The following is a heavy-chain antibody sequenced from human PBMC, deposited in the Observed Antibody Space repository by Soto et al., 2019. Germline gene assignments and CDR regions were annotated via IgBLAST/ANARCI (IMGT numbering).Heavy chain of an antibody. CDR3: ARLLTYYDFWSGYYYYFDY. J-gene: IGHJ4*02. CDR2: IYYSGST. Sequence: PSETLSLTCTVSGGSISSSSYYWGWIRQPPGKGLEWIGSIYYSGSTYYNPSLKSRVTISVDTSKNQFSLKLSSVTAADTAVYYCARLLTYYDFWSGYYYYFDYWGQGTLGTVSS. D-gene: IGHD3-3*01. V-gene: IGHV4-39*01. CDR1: GGSISSSSYY.